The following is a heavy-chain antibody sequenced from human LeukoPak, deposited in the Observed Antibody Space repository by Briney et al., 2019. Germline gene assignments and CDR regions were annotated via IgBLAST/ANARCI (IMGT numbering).Heavy chain of an antibody. CDR3: AKSNGYGLVDI. V-gene: IGHV4-39*07. D-gene: IGHD3-10*01. J-gene: IGHJ3*02. CDR2: IFYSGST. Sequence: SETLSLTCTVSGGSISTSNYYWGWIRQPPGKGLEWIGNIFYSGSTYYSPSLRSRVTISLDTSRNQFSLKLNSVTAADTAVYYCAKSNGYGLVDIWGRGTMVTVSS. CDR1: GGSISTSNYY.